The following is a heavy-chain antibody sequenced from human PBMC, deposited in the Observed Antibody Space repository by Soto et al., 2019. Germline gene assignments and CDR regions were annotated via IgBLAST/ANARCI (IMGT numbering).Heavy chain of an antibody. CDR3: ARDSLGKGYFDY. J-gene: IGHJ4*02. Sequence: GGSLRLSCAASGFTFSSYTITWVRQAPGKGLEWVSSISSSSRYINYADSVQGRFTISRDNAKNSLYLQMNSLRAEGTALYYCARDSLGKGYFDYWGPGTLVTVSS. CDR1: GFTFSSYT. CDR2: ISSSSRYI. V-gene: IGHV3-21*06.